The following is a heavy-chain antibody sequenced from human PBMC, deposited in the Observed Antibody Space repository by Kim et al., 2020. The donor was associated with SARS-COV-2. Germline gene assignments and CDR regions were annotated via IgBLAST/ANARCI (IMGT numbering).Heavy chain of an antibody. V-gene: IGHV3-64D*06. Sequence: GGSLRLSCSASGFTFSSYAMHWVRQAPGKGLEYVSAISSNGGSTYYADSVKGRFTISRDNSKNTLYLQMSSLRAEDTAVYYCVKDSHYCSGGSCYSRGYFDYWGQGTLVTVSS. D-gene: IGHD2-15*01. CDR1: GFTFSSYA. J-gene: IGHJ4*02. CDR2: ISSNGGST. CDR3: VKDSHYCSGGSCYSRGYFDY.